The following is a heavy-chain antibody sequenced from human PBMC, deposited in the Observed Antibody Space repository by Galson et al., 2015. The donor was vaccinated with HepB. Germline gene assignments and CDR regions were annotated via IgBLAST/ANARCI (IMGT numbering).Heavy chain of an antibody. Sequence: SLRLSCAASGFTFSDYYMSWIRQAPGKGLEWVSYISSSSSYTNYADSVKGRFTISRDNAKNSLYLQMNSLRAEDTAVYYCARVVAENVRYSYGPYWYFDLWGRGTLVTVSS. CDR1: GFTFSDYY. D-gene: IGHD5-18*01. V-gene: IGHV3-11*05. CDR3: ARVVAENVRYSYGPYWYFDL. J-gene: IGHJ2*01. CDR2: ISSSSSYT.